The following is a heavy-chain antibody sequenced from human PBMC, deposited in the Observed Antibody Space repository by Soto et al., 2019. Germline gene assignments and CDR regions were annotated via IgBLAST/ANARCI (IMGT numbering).Heavy chain of an antibody. V-gene: IGHV4-39*01. CDR3: ARRFGVTWAFDI. Sequence: GSLRLSCAASGFTFSRHWMSWIRQPPGKGLEWIGSIYYSGSTYYNPSLKSRVTISVDTSKNQFSLKLSSVTAADTAVYYGARRFGVTWAFDIWGQGTMVTVSS. J-gene: IGHJ3*02. CDR1: GFTFSRHW. D-gene: IGHD3-3*01. CDR2: IYYSGST.